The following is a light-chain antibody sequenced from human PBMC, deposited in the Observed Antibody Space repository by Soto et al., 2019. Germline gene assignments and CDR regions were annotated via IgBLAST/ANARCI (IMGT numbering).Light chain of an antibody. CDR1: SSDVGGYNY. CDR2: DVS. V-gene: IGLV2-14*01. CDR3: SSYTSSSTLYV. Sequence: QSALTQPASVSGSPGQSITISCTGTSSDVGGYNYVSWYQQHPGKAPKLMIYDVSNRPSGVSNRFSGSKSGNTASLTISGLQAEDERDYYCSSYTSSSTLYVFGTGTKXTVL. J-gene: IGLJ1*01.